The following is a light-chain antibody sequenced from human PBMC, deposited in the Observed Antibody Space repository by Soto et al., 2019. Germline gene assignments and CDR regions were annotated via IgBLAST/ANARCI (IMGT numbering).Light chain of an antibody. CDR2: GNN. J-gene: IGLJ1*01. CDR1: SSNLGAGYD. Sequence: QSVLTQPPSVSGAPGQRVTISCTGSSSNLGAGYDVHWYQQLPGTAPRLLIYGNNNRPSGVPDRFSGSRSGTSASLAITGLQADDEADYYFQSYENTLGATYVFGSGPKVTVL. V-gene: IGLV1-40*01. CDR3: QSYENTLGATYV.